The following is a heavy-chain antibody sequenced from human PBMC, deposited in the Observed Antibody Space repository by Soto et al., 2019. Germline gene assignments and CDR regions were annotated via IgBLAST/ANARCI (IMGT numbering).Heavy chain of an antibody. CDR3: ARVGVGKYHFEL. CDR2: INYDGTTT. J-gene: IGHJ4*02. CDR1: GFTFSSYW. Sequence: PGGSLRLSCAASGFTFSSYWMHWVRQAPGKGLVWVSRINYDGTTTSHADSVEGRFTISRDNGKDTLYLQMNSLRAEDTALYYCARVGVGKYHFELLGQGTLVTVSS. V-gene: IGHV3-74*01. D-gene: IGHD2-2*01.